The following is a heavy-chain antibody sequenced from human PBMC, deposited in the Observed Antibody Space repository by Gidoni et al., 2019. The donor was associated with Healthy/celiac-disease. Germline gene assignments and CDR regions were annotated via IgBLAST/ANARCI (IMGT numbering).Heavy chain of an antibody. CDR1: GFTFTSSA. D-gene: IGHD3-22*01. CDR3: AADVYYDSSGYYFSRKGPTGDY. J-gene: IGHJ4*02. Sequence: QMQLVQSGPEVKKPGTSVKVSCKASGFTFTSSAVQWVRQARGQRLEWIGWIVVGSGNTNYAQKFQERVTITRDMSTSTAYMELSSLRSEDTAVYYCAADVYYDSSGYYFSRKGPTGDYWGQGTLVTVSS. V-gene: IGHV1-58*01. CDR2: IVVGSGNT.